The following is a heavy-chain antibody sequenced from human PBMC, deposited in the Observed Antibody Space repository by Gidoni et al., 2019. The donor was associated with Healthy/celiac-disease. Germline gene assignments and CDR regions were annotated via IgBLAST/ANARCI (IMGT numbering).Heavy chain of an antibody. CDR2: IWYDGSNK. D-gene: IGHD2-15*01. CDR3: ARDARGTLVLDP. J-gene: IGHJ5*02. CDR1: GFTFSSYG. V-gene: IGHV3-33*01. Sequence: QVQLVESGGGVVQPGRSLRLSCAASGFTFSSYGMHWVRQAPGKGLEWVAVIWYDGSNKYYADSVKGRFTISRDNSKNTLYLQMNSLRAEDTAVYYCARDARGTLVLDPWGQGTLVTVSS.